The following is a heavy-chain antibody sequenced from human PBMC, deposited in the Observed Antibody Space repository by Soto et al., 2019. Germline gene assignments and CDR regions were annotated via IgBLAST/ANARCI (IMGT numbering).Heavy chain of an antibody. CDR3: ARAYSGYDSYYYYYYHMDV. CDR1: GGSFSGYY. Sequence: SETLSLTCAVYGGSFSGYYWSWIRQPPGKGLEWIGEINHSGSTNYNPSLKSRVTISVDTSKNQFSLKLSSVTAADTAVYYCARAYSGYDSYYYYYYHMDVWGKGTTVTVSS. J-gene: IGHJ6*03. V-gene: IGHV4-34*01. D-gene: IGHD5-12*01. CDR2: INHSGST.